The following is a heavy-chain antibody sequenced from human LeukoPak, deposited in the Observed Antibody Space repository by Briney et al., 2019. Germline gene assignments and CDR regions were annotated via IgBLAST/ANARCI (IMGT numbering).Heavy chain of an antibody. V-gene: IGHV3-21*01. Sequence: PGGSLRLSCAASGFTFSSYSMNWVRQAPGKGLECVSSISSSSSYIYYADSVKGRFTISGDNAKNSLYLQMNSLRAEDTAVYYCARQTGTFYYFDYWGQGTLVTVSS. D-gene: IGHD1-7*01. CDR1: GFTFSSYS. CDR2: ISSSSSYI. CDR3: ARQTGTFYYFDY. J-gene: IGHJ4*02.